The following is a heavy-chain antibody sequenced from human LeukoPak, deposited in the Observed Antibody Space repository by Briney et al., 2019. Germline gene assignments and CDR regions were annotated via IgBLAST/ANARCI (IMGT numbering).Heavy chain of an antibody. D-gene: IGHD2-15*01. Sequence: GGSLRLSCAASGFTFSSYGMHWVRQAPGKGLEWVAFIRYDGSNKYYADSVKGRFTISRDNSKNTLYPQMNSLRAEDTAVYYRAKDQVAATLGVPWFDPWGQGTLVTVSS. CDR3: AKDQVAATLGVPWFDP. CDR1: GFTFSSYG. CDR2: IRYDGSNK. V-gene: IGHV3-30*02. J-gene: IGHJ5*02.